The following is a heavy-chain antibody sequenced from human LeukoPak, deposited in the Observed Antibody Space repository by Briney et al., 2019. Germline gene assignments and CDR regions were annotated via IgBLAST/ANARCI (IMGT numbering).Heavy chain of an antibody. V-gene: IGHV3-30*18. Sequence: GRSLRLSCAASGGTFSRYGMHGVRQAPGKGLEWVAVISNDGSDKKYADSVKGRFTISRDNSKNTLYLQMNSLRAEYTAVYYCAKDRKLGPADYYFDYWGQGTLVTVSS. CDR3: AKDRKLGPADYYFDY. CDR2: ISNDGSDK. CDR1: GGTFSRYG. D-gene: IGHD7-27*01. J-gene: IGHJ4*02.